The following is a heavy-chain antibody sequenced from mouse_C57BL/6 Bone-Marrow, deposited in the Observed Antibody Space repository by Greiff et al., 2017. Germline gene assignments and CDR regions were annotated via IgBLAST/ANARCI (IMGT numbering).Heavy chain of an antibody. CDR2: IHPNSGST. CDR1: GYTFTSYW. J-gene: IGHJ2*01. CDR3: ACAYGSIYRFYY. D-gene: IGHD1-1*01. V-gene: IGHV1-64*01. Sequence: VQLQQPGAELVKPGASVKLSCKASGYTFTSYWMHWVKQRPGQGLEWIGMIHPNSGSTNYNEKFKGKATLTVTKSSNTAYMQLSSLTSEDSAVYFWACAYGSIYRFYYWGQGTTLLVSS.